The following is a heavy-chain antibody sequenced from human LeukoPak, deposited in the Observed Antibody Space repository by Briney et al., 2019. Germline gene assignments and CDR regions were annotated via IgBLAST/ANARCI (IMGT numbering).Heavy chain of an antibody. Sequence: GASVKVSCKASGGTFSSYAISWVRQAPGQGLEWMGGIIPIFGTANYAQKFQGRVTITTDESTSTAYMELSSLRPEDTAVYYCASTGYCSGGSCYSDYYYMDVWGKGTTVTVSS. J-gene: IGHJ6*03. V-gene: IGHV1-69*05. CDR1: GGTFSSYA. CDR3: ASTGYCSGGSCYSDYYYMDV. D-gene: IGHD2-15*01. CDR2: IIPIFGTA.